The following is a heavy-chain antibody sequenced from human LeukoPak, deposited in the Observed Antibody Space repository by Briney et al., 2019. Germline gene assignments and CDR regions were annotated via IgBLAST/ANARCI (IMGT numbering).Heavy chain of an antibody. V-gene: IGHV3-23*01. J-gene: IGHJ4*02. CDR2: ISGSGGST. CDR1: GFTFSSYA. D-gene: IGHD6-13*01. CDR3: AKGGEQQLLLYD. Sequence: PGGSLRLSCAASGFTFSSYAMSWVRQAPGKGLEWVSAISGSGGSTYYADSVKGRFTISRDNSKNTLYLQMDSLRAEDTAVYYCAKGGEQQLLLYDWGQGTLVTVSS.